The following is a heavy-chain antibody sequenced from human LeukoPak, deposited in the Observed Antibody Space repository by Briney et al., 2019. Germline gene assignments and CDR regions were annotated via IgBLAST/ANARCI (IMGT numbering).Heavy chain of an antibody. CDR2: ISSSSSYI. Sequence: MSGGSLRLACAASGFTFSSYTMNWVRQAPGKGLEWVSSISSSSSYIYYADSVKGRFIISRDNAKNSLYLQMNSLRAEDTAVYYCARDPTVYSYYYDSSGYGTWGQGTLVTVSS. D-gene: IGHD3-22*01. V-gene: IGHV3-21*01. CDR3: ARDPTVYSYYYDSSGYGT. CDR1: GFTFSSYT. J-gene: IGHJ5*02.